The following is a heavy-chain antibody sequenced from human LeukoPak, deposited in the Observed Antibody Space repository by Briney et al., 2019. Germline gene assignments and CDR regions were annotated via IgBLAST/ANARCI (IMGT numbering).Heavy chain of an antibody. J-gene: IGHJ4*02. V-gene: IGHV4-34*01. D-gene: IGHD6-19*01. Sequence: SETLSLTCAVYGGSFSGYYWSWIRQPPGKGLEWIGEINHSGSTNYNPSLKSRVTISADTSKNQFSLKLSSVTAADTAVYYCARGQYSSGWYGDYWGQGTLVTVSS. CDR1: GGSFSGYY. CDR3: ARGQYSSGWYGDY. CDR2: INHSGST.